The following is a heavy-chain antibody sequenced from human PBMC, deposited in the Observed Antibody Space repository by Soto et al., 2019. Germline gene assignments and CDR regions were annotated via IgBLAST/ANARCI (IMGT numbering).Heavy chain of an antibody. J-gene: IGHJ4*02. CDR3: ARGRGRVDCSGGSCQSFNFDY. D-gene: IGHD2-15*01. CDR1: GGSFSGYY. Sequence: SETLSLTCAVYGGSFSGYYWSWIRQPPGKGLEWIGEINHSGSTNYNPSLKSRVTISVDTSKNQFSLKLSSVTAADTAVYYCARGRGRVDCSGGSCQSFNFDYWGQGTLVTVSS. V-gene: IGHV4-34*01. CDR2: INHSGST.